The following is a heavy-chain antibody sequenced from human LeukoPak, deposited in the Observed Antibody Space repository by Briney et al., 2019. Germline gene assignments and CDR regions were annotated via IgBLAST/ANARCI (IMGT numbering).Heavy chain of an antibody. Sequence: GGSLRLSCAVSGFTVSSNYMSWVRQAPGKGPEWVSVIYSGGTTYYADSVKGRFTISRDNSRNTLYLQMNSLRAEDTAVYYCASPVAGTALILGYWGQGTLVTVSS. J-gene: IGHJ4*02. D-gene: IGHD5-18*01. CDR3: ASPVAGTALILGY. CDR1: GFTVSSNY. V-gene: IGHV3-53*01. CDR2: IYSGGTT.